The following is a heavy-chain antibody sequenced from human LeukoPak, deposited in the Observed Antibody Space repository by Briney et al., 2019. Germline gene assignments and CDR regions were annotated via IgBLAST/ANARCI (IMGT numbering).Heavy chain of an antibody. V-gene: IGHV4-31*03. D-gene: IGHD3-22*01. CDR3: ARHDNRGYFSLHY. Sequence: PSETLSLTCTVSGGSISSGGYYWSWIRQHPGKGLEWIGYIYYSGSTYYNPSLKSRVTISVDTSKNQFSLKLSSVTAADTAVYYCARHDNRGYFSLHYWGQGALVTVSS. CDR2: IYYSGST. J-gene: IGHJ4*02. CDR1: GGSISSGGYY.